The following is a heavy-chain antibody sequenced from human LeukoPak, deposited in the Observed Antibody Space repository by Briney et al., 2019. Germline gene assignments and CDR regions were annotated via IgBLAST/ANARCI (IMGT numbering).Heavy chain of an antibody. J-gene: IGHJ6*02. V-gene: IGHV1-3*01. CDR3: ARGPPPYGFSMDYGMDV. CDR1: GYTFTSYA. CDR2: INAGNGNT. Sequence: ASVKVSCKASGYTFTSYAMHWVRQAPGQRLEWMGWINAGNGNTKYSQKFQGRVTITRDTSASTAYMELSSLRSEDTAVYYCARGPPPYGFSMDYGMDVWGQGTTVTVSS. D-gene: IGHD3-3*01.